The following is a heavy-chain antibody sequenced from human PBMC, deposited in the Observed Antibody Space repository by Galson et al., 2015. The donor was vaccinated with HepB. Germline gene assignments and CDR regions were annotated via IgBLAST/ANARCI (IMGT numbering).Heavy chain of an antibody. D-gene: IGHD2-15*01. J-gene: IGHJ6*02. Sequence: SLRLSCAGSGFIFSNAWMAWVRQAPGKGLEWVGRVKSEFDGGTMDYAAPVRGRFTISRDDIKDILYLQMNNLKTEDTARYYCTTLNLVVVVPFMDVWGQGTTVTVSS. V-gene: IGHV3-15*05. CDR1: GFIFSNAW. CDR2: VKSEFDGGTM. CDR3: TTLNLVVVVPFMDV.